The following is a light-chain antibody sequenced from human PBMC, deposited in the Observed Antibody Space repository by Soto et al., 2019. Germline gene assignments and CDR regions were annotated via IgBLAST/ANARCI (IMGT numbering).Light chain of an antibody. CDR3: QVWDIMTDNYV. Sequence: SYELIQPPSVSVAPEKTTTITCGGNNIGDKRVHWYRQKPGQAPVLLISYDSDRPSGIPERFSGSNSGNTATLTISRVEAGDEADYYCQVWDIMTDNYVFGGGTKLNVL. CDR1: NIGDKR. CDR2: YDS. J-gene: IGLJ1*01. V-gene: IGLV3-21*04.